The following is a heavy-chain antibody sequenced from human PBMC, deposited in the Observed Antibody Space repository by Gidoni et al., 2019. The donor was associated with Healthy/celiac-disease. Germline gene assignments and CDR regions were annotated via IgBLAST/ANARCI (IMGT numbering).Heavy chain of an antibody. J-gene: IGHJ4*02. CDR3: ARTTVVPWYFDY. CDR1: GGSISSGGYY. CDR2: IYYSGST. V-gene: IGHV4-31*03. Sequence: QVQLPESGPGLVKPSQTLSPTCTVSGGSISSGGYYWSWIRQHPGKGLEWIGYIYYSGSTYYNPSLKSRVTISVDTSKNQFSLKLSSVTAADTGVYYCARTTVVPWYFDYWGQGTLVTVSS. D-gene: IGHD4-17*01.